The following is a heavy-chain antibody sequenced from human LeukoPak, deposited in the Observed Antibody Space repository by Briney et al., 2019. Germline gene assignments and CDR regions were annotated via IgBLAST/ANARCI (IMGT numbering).Heavy chain of an antibody. Sequence: QTGGSLRLSCAASGFTFSSYAMSWVRQAPGKGLEWVSAISGSGGSTYYADSVKGRFTISRDNSKNTLYLQMNSLRAEDTAVYYCAKDAIPVYSYGFDGLGYFDYWGQEPWSPSPQ. J-gene: IGHJ4*01. CDR1: GFTFSSYA. CDR2: ISGSGGST. D-gene: IGHD5-18*01. V-gene: IGHV3-23*01. CDR3: AKDAIPVYSYGFDGLGYFDY.